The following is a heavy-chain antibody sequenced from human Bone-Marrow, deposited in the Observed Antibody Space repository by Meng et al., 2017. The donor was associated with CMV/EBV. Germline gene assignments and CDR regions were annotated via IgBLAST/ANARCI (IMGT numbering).Heavy chain of an antibody. J-gene: IGHJ4*02. CDR3: ARDIGSDDSGNYYRASGY. CDR1: GFPVSTNY. Sequence: GESLKISCVASGFPVSTNYLSWVRQAPGKGPEWVSVIYSGGTTYYADSVKGRFTISRDTSKNMVFLQMNSLRADDTAVYYCARDIGSDDSGNYYRASGYWGQGNLVNVAS. CDR2: IYSGGTT. V-gene: IGHV3-53*01. D-gene: IGHD3-10*01.